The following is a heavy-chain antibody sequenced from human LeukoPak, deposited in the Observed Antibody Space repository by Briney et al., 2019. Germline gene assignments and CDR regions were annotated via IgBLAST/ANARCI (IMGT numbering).Heavy chain of an antibody. Sequence: PSETLSLTCTVSGGSISSYYWSWIRQPPGKGLGWIGYIYYSGSTNYNPSLKSRVTISVDTSKNQFSLKLSSVTAADTAVYYCARRVRWTNDAFDIWGQGTMVTVSS. CDR3: ARRVRWTNDAFDI. D-gene: IGHD4-23*01. CDR1: GGSISSYY. J-gene: IGHJ3*02. V-gene: IGHV4-59*01. CDR2: IYYSGST.